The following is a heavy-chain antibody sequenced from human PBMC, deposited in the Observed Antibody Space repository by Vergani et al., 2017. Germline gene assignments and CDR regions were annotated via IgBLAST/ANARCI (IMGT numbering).Heavy chain of an antibody. CDR2: IWDDGSNK. D-gene: IGHD5-12*01. CDR1: GFIFSSYA. Sequence: QVQLVESGGGVVQPGRSLRLSCAASGFIFSSYAMHWVRQAPGKGLEWVAVIWDDGSNKYYADSVKGRFTISRDNSKNTLYLQMNSLSAGDTAVYYCAKANPRNSGYDYLYYYHAMDVWGQGTTVTVSS. J-gene: IGHJ6*02. V-gene: IGHV3-33*06. CDR3: AKANPRNSGYDYLYYYHAMDV.